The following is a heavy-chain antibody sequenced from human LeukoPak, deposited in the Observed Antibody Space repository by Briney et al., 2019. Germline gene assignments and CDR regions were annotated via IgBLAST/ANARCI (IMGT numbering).Heavy chain of an antibody. CDR1: GGTFSSYA. CDR2: IIPILGTA. D-gene: IGHD2-21*02. Sequence: SVKVSCKASGGTFSSYAISWVRQAPGQGLEWMGRIIPILGTANYAQKVQGGVTISTDESTSTAYMELSSLRSEDTAVYYCARAPTAYCGGDCYFDYWGQGTLVTVSS. V-gene: IGHV1-69*11. CDR3: ARAPTAYCGGDCYFDY. J-gene: IGHJ4*02.